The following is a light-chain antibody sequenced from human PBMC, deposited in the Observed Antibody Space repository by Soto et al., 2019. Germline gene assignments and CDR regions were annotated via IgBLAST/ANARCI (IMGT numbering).Light chain of an antibody. V-gene: IGKV3-20*01. CDR1: QGVSSSY. CDR2: GAS. CDR3: QQYVSSPFT. Sequence: EIVLTQSPGTLSLSPGERATLSCRASQGVSSSYLAWFQRKPGQAPRLLIYGASSKATGIPDRFSGSGSGTDFTLTISRLEPEDFAVYYCQQYVSSPFTFGPGTKVDIK. J-gene: IGKJ3*01.